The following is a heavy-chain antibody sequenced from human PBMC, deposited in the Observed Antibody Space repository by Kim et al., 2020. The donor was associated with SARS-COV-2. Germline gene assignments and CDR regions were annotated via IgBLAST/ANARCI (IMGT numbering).Heavy chain of an antibody. CDR3: ARGRAGVVPSPIMGVGPHYDYYALDV. V-gene: IGHV4-34*01. D-gene: IGHD3-3*01. J-gene: IGHJ6*02. CDR2: INHSGAT. Sequence: SETLSLTCAVYVGSFSGYHWTWIRQSPGKGLEWIGEINHSGATNYNPSLESRVALSVDTSKNQFSLKVKSVTAADTAVYFCARGRAGVVPSPIMGVGPHYDYYALDVWGQGTTVSVSS. CDR1: VGSFSGYH.